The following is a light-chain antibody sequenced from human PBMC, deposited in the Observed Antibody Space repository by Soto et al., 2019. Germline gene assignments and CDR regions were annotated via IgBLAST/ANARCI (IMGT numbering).Light chain of an antibody. CDR1: QSLLHSNGYNY. CDR2: LGS. V-gene: IGKV2-28*01. CDR3: MQSPYS. Sequence: DIVMTQSPLSLPVTPGEPASISCRSSQSLLHSNGYNYLDWYLQKPGQSPQLLIYLGSNRSSGVPGRFSGSGAGTYCTLKIRRVEAEDVGVYYCMQSPYSFGQGTKLEIK. J-gene: IGKJ2*01.